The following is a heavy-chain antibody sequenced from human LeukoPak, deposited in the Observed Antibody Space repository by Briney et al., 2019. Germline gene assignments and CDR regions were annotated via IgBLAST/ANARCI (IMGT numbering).Heavy chain of an antibody. D-gene: IGHD4-17*01. J-gene: IGHJ6*03. CDR1: GGSISSYY. CDR3: ARDRNGATTALGIPLGYYMDV. CDR2: IYTSGST. Sequence: PSETLSLTCTVSGGSISSYYWSWIRQPAGKGLEWIGRIYTSGSTNYNPSLKSRVTMSVDTSKNQFSLKLSSVTAADTAVYYCARDRNGATTALGIPLGYYMDVWGKGTTVTVSS. V-gene: IGHV4-4*07.